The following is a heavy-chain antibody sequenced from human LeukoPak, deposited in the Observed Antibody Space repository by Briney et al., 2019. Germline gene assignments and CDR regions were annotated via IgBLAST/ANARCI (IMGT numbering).Heavy chain of an antibody. CDR2: IRYDGRNK. CDR1: GFTFSSYG. J-gene: IGHJ4*02. Sequence: GGSLRLSCAASGFTFSSYGMHWIRQAPGKGLEWVAFIRYDGRNKYYADSVKGRFTISRDNSKNTLCLQMNSLRAEDTAVYYCAKEIWPTVTTPGHTHFDYWGQGTLVTVSS. D-gene: IGHD4-17*01. V-gene: IGHV3-30*02. CDR3: AKEIWPTVTTPGHTHFDY.